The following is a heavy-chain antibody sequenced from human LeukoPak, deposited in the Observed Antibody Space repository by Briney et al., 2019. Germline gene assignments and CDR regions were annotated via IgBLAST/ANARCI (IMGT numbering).Heavy chain of an antibody. V-gene: IGHV3-30-3*01. CDR3: ARDLSGWYTFDY. Sequence: GGSLRLSCAASGFTFRSYAIHWVRQARGKGLEWVAFISYDGADKYYADSVRGRFTISRDNSKNTLSLQVNSLRVEDTAVYYCARDLSGWYTFDYWGQGTVVTVSS. CDR2: ISYDGADK. D-gene: IGHD6-19*01. J-gene: IGHJ4*02. CDR1: GFTFRSYA.